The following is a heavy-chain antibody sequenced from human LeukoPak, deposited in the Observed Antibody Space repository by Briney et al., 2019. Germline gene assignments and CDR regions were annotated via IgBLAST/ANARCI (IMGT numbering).Heavy chain of an antibody. CDR1: GFTFDDYA. D-gene: IGHD1-26*01. CDR3: AKDPWELRGFDY. J-gene: IGHJ4*02. Sequence: GGSLRLSCAASGFTFDDYAMHWVRQAPGKGLEWVSLISWDGGSTYYADSVKGRFTISRDNSKNSLYLQMNSLRAEDTALYYCAKDPWELRGFDYWGQGTLVTVSS. CDR2: ISWDGGST. V-gene: IGHV3-43D*03.